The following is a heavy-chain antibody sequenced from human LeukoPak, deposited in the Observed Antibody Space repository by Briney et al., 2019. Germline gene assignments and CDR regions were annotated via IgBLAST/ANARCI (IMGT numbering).Heavy chain of an antibody. CDR1: GGSFSGYY. D-gene: IGHD3-10*01. V-gene: IGHV4-34*01. J-gene: IGHJ5*02. CDR2: INHSGST. Sequence: PSETLSLTCAVYGGSFSGYYWSWIRQPPGKGLEWIGGINHSGSTNYNPSLKSRVTISVDTSKNQFSLKLSSVTAADTAVYYCARGYYYGSGSYSGNWFDPWGQGTLVTVSS. CDR3: ARGYYYGSGSYSGNWFDP.